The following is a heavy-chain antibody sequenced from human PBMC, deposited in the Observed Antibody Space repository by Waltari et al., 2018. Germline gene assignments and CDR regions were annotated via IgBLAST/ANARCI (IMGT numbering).Heavy chain of an antibody. V-gene: IGHV4-61*01. CDR3: ARESIGGAYYGNYFDY. CDR1: GGSVSSGSYY. D-gene: IGHD1-26*01. J-gene: IGHJ4*02. CDR2: IHNSGNT. Sequence: QVQLQESGPGLVKPSETLSLTCTVSGGSVSSGSYYWSWIRQPPGKGLEWIGYIHNSGNTNYNPSLKSRVTISLDTSKNQFSLKLSSVTAADTALYYCARESIGGAYYGNYFDYWGQGTLVIVSS.